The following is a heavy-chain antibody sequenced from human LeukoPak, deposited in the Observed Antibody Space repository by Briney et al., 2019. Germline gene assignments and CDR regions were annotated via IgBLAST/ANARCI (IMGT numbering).Heavy chain of an antibody. CDR3: ARARQQLLSGFDI. Sequence: PSETLSLTCTVSGGSISSTSYYWGWIRQPPGKGLEWIGSISYSGSTYYNPSLKSRVTISVDTSKNQFSLKLSSVTAADAAVYYCARARQQLLSGFDIWGQGTMVTVSS. D-gene: IGHD2-2*01. J-gene: IGHJ3*02. V-gene: IGHV4-39*07. CDR2: ISYSGST. CDR1: GGSISSTSYY.